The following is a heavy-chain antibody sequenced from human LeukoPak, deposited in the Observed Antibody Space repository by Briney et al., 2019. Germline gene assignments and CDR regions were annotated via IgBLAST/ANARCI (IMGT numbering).Heavy chain of an antibody. D-gene: IGHD3-22*01. CDR3: ARRDSSGYWFDY. CDR1: GGSFSGYY. CDR2: INHSGST. J-gene: IGHJ4*02. Sequence: SETLSLTCAVYGGSFSGYYWSWIRQPPGKGLEWIGEINHSGSTNYNPSLKSRVTISVDTSKNQFSLKLSSVTAADTAVYYCARRDSSGYWFDYSGQGTLVTVSS. V-gene: IGHV4-34*01.